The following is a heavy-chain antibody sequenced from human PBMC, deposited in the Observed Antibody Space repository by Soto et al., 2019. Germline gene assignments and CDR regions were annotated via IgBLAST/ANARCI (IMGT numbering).Heavy chain of an antibody. CDR1: GFTVSSNY. D-gene: IGHD3-9*01. Sequence: GGSLRLSCAASGFTVSSNYMSWVRQAPGKGLEWVSVIYSGGSTYYADSVKGRFTISRDNSKNTLYLQMNSLRAEDTAVYYCARGQYDILTGYYIDYWGQGTLVTVSS. CDR2: IYSGGST. J-gene: IGHJ4*02. CDR3: ARGQYDILTGYYIDY. V-gene: IGHV3-66*01.